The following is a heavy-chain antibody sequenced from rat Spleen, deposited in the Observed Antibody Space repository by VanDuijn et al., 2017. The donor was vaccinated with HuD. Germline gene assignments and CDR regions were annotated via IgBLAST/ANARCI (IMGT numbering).Heavy chain of an antibody. V-gene: IGHV5-29*01. J-gene: IGHJ2*01. CDR1: GFTFSDYY. D-gene: IGHD1-3*01. CDR2: ISYDGSTT. CDR3: ATWDYGSY. Sequence: EVQLVESGGGLVQPGNSLKISCAASGFTFSDYYMAWVRQAPTKGLEWVATISYDGSTTYYRDSVKGRFTISRDNAKSTLYLQMDSLRSDDTATYYCATWDYGSYWGQGVMVTVSS.